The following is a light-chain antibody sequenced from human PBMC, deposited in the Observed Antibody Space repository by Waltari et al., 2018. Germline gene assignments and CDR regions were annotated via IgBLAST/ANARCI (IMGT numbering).Light chain of an antibody. CDR2: SNN. CDR1: SSNIGSNI. Sequence: QSVLTQSPSASGTPGQRVTISCSGSSSNIGSNIVNWYQQLPGMAPKLLIPSNNQRPSGVPDRFSGSKSGTSASRAISGLQSEEEADYYCAAWDDSLNGRVFGGGTKVTVL. J-gene: IGLJ3*02. CDR3: AAWDDSLNGRV. V-gene: IGLV1-44*01.